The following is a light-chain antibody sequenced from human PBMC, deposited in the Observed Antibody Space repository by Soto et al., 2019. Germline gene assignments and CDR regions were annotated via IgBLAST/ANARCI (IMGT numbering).Light chain of an antibody. J-gene: IGLJ2*01. V-gene: IGLV2-14*01. CDR2: EVS. CDR3: SSYTSSSTRVV. Sequence: QSALTQPASVSGSPGQSITISCTGTSSDVGGYNFVSWYQQHPGKAPKLMIYEVSYRPSGVSNRFSGSKSGNTASLTISGLQAEDEADYYCSSYTSSSTRVVFGGGTKVTVL. CDR1: SSDVGGYNF.